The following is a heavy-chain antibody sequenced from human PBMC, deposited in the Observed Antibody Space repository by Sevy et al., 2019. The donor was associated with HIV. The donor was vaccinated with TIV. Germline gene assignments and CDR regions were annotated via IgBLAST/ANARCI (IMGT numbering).Heavy chain of an antibody. CDR1: GFTFSSYW. J-gene: IGHJ6*02. CDR3: ARVLLNYDFGSGIPGGMDV. Sequence: GGSLRLSCAASGFTFSSYWMSWVRQAPGKGLEWVANIKQDGSEKYYVDSVKGRFTNSRDNAKNSLYLQMNSLRAEGTAVYYCARVLLNYDFGSGIPGGMDVWGQGTTVTVSS. V-gene: IGHV3-7*01. CDR2: IKQDGSEK. D-gene: IGHD3-3*01.